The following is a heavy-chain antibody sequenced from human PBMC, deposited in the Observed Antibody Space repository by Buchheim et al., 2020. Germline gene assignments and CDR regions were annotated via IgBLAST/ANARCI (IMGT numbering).Heavy chain of an antibody. J-gene: IGHJ4*02. CDR3: ARHKVGVVTAFDY. Sequence: QLQLQESGPGLVKPSETLSLTCTVSGGSISSSSYYWGWIRQPPGEGLEWIGSGYYSGITHYNPSLKSRVTISVDTSKNQFSLKLSSVTAADTAVYYCARHKVGVVTAFDYWGQGTL. CDR2: GYYSGIT. D-gene: IGHD2-21*02. CDR1: GGSISSSSYY. V-gene: IGHV4-39*01.